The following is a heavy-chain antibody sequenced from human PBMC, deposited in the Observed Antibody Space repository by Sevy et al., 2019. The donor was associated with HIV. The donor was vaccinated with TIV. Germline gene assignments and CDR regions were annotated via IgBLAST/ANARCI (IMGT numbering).Heavy chain of an antibody. J-gene: IGHJ6*02. Sequence: GGSLRLSCAASGFTFDNNAMYWVRRAPGKGLEWVSGRSGSGLSTNYAASVRGRFTISRDISKTTLYLQMNSLRAEDTAVYYCAKVYYYDSGTVIPRGMDVWGQGTTVTVSS. D-gene: IGHD3-10*01. CDR2: RSGSGLST. CDR1: GFTFDNNA. V-gene: IGHV3-23*01. CDR3: AKVYYYDSGTVIPRGMDV.